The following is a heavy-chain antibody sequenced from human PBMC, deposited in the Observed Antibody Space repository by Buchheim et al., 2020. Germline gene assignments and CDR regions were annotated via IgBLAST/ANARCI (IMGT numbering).Heavy chain of an antibody. V-gene: IGHV1-46*01. CDR2: INPSGGGT. CDR1: GYTFTNYY. D-gene: IGHD6-19*01. Sequence: QVQVVQSGAEVKKPGASVKVSCKASGYTFTNYYMHWVRQAPGQGLEWMGMINPSGGGTTYAQKFQGRVTMTRDTSTSTVYMELNSLRSDDTAVYYCARDALGSSSWYRYSSGWFDYWGQGTL. J-gene: IGHJ4*02. CDR3: ARDALGSSSWYRYSSGWFDY.